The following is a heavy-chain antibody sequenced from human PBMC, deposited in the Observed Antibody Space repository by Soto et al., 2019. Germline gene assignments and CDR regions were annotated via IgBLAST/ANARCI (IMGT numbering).Heavy chain of an antibody. V-gene: IGHV1-69*12. CDR2: IIHNFGTA. D-gene: IGHD4-4*01. Sequence: QVQLVQSGAEVKKPGSSVKVSCKASGGTFSSYAISWVRQAPGQGLEWMGGIIHNFGTANYAQKFQGRGTITADESTCTAYMELSSLRSEDTAVYYCARDGGVHDYSPFDYWGQGTLVTVSS. CDR1: GGTFSSYA. CDR3: ARDGGVHDYSPFDY. J-gene: IGHJ4*02.